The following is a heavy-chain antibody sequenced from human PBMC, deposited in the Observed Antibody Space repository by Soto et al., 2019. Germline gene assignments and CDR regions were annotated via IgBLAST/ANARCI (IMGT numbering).Heavy chain of an antibody. Sequence: PGESLKISCKGSGYSFTSYWIGWVRQMPGKGLEWMGIIYPGDSDTRYSPSFQGQVTISADKSISTAYLQWSSLKASDTAMYYCARQAIVVVPAAPLDSYYYYYYGMDVWGQGTTVTVSS. D-gene: IGHD2-2*01. CDR2: IYPGDSDT. V-gene: IGHV5-51*01. CDR1: GYSFTSYW. J-gene: IGHJ6*02. CDR3: ARQAIVVVPAAPLDSYYYYYYGMDV.